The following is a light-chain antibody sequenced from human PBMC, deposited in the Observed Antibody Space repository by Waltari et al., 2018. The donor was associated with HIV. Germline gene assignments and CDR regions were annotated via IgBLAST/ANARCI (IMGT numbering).Light chain of an antibody. V-gene: IGLV1-47*01. CDR3: ASWDDGLRGHV. CDR1: NSNIGRNF. CDR2: RND. Sequence: QPGLTQPPSVSGTPGQRLTIPCSGNNSNIGRNFVYWYRQVSGTAPSLLVSRNDHRPSGGVDRFSCSRSVASASLVIGGLRVGDEGDYYCASWDDGLRGHVFGGGTTVSV. J-gene: IGLJ1*01.